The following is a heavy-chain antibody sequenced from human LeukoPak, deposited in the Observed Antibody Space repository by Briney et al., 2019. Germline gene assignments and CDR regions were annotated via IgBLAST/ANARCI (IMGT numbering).Heavy chain of an antibody. CDR2: IYYSGST. V-gene: IGHV4-59*01. J-gene: IGHJ5*02. CDR1: GGSISSYY. D-gene: IGHD2-2*01. Sequence: SETLSLTCTVSGGSISSYYRSWIRQPPGKGLDWIGYIYYSGSTNYNPSLKSRVTISVDTSKNQFSLKLSSVTAADTAVYYCARVVPAARRFDPWGQGTLVTVSS. CDR3: ARVVPAARRFDP.